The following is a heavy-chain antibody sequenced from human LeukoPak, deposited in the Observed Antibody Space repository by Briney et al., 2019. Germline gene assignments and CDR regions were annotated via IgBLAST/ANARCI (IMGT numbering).Heavy chain of an antibody. D-gene: IGHD3-10*01. V-gene: IGHV4-59*01. J-gene: IGHJ3*02. CDR3: ARDLTMVRGSHAFDI. Sequence: SETLSLTCTVSGGSISSYYWSWIRQPPGKGLEWIGYIYYSGSTNYNPSLKSRVIISVDTSKNQFSLKLSSVTAADTAVYYCARDLTMVRGSHAFDIWGQGTMVTVSS. CDR2: IYYSGST. CDR1: GGSISSYY.